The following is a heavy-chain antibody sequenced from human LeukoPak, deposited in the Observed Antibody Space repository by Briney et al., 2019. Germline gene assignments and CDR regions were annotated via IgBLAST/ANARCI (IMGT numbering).Heavy chain of an antibody. CDR1: GGTFSSYA. CDR3: ASSIVVVPAAIKGNWFDP. CDR2: IIPIFGIA. D-gene: IGHD2-2*01. Sequence: GASVKVSCKASGGTFSSYAIRWVRQAPGQGLEWMGRIIPIFGIANYAQKFQGRVTITADKSTSTAYMELSSLRSEDTAVYYCASSIVVVPAAIKGNWFDPWGQGTLVTVSS. J-gene: IGHJ5*02. V-gene: IGHV1-69*04.